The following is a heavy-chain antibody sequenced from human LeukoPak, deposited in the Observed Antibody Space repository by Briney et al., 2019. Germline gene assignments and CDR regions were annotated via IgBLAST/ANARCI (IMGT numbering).Heavy chain of an antibody. CDR1: GFTFSSYS. Sequence: PGGSLRLSCAASGFTFSSYSMNWVRQVPGKGLEWVSSISSSSSYIYYADSVKGRFTISRDNAKNSLYLQMNSLRAEDTAVYYCARGYSGNLFFDYWGQGTLDTVSS. V-gene: IGHV3-21*01. J-gene: IGHJ4*02. CDR3: ARGYSGNLFFDY. D-gene: IGHD1-26*01. CDR2: ISSSSSYI.